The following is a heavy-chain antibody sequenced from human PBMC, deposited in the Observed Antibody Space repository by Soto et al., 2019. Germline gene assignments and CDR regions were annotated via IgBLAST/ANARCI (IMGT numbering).Heavy chain of an antibody. Sequence: PSETLSLTCTVSGGSISSGDYYWSWIRQPPGKGLEWIGYIYYSGSTYYNPSLKSRVTISVDTSKNQFSLKLSSVTAADTAVYYCTTDSYFTSKLVRFDYWGLGTLVTVSS. V-gene: IGHV4-30-4*01. J-gene: IGHJ4*01. CDR3: TTDSYFTSKLVRFDY. D-gene: IGHD2-21*01. CDR1: GGSISSGDYY. CDR2: IYYSGST.